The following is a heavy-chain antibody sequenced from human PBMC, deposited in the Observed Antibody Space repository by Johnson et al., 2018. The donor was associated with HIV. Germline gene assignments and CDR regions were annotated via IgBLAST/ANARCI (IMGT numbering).Heavy chain of an antibody. CDR1: GFTFSTYA. J-gene: IGHJ3*02. CDR2: INSRGGTT. Sequence: VQLVESGGGLVQPGGSLRLSCAASGFTFSTYAMSWVRQAPGKGLEWVSAINSRGGTTYYADSVKGRFTISRDNSKNTVYLQMNSLRAEDTDVYYCAREGPMVRSGAFDIWGQGTMVTVSS. CDR3: AREGPMVRSGAFDI. V-gene: IGHV3-23*04. D-gene: IGHD3-10*01.